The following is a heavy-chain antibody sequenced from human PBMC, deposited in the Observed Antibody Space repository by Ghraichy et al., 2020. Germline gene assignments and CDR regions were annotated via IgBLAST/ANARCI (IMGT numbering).Heavy chain of an antibody. CDR1: AFTFSSYA. CDR3: AGTEWDRYYLDY. CDR2: ISYEGSNK. J-gene: IGHJ4*02. Sequence: GGSLRLSCAASAFTFSSYAMHWVRQAPGKGLEWVAIISYEGSNKDYADSVKGRFTISRDNSKKTLYLQMNSLRAEDTAMYYCAGTEWDRYYLDYWGQGTLVTVSS. V-gene: IGHV3-30-3*01. D-gene: IGHD1-26*01.